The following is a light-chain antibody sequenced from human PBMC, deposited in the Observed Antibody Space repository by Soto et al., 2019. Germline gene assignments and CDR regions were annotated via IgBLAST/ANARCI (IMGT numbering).Light chain of an antibody. CDR2: AAS. CDR3: QKYNSAPPLT. V-gene: IGKV1-39*01. Sequence: DIQMTQSPSSLSASVGDRVTITCRASQSISSYLNWYQQKPGKAPKLLIYAASSLQSGVPSRFSGSGSGTDFTLTISSLQPEDVATYYCQKYNSAPPLTFGGGTKVDIK. J-gene: IGKJ4*01. CDR1: QSISSY.